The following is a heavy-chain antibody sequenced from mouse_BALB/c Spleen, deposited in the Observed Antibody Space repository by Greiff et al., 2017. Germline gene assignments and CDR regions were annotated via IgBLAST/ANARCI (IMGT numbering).Heavy chain of an antibody. V-gene: IGHV1S81*02. CDR3: TRRGGYGAMDY. CDR2: INPSNGGT. CDR1: GYTFTSYY. J-gene: IGHJ4*01. D-gene: IGHD2-2*01. Sequence: QVQLQQSGAELVKPGASVKLSCKASGYTFTSYYMYWVKQRPGQGLEWIGEINPSNGGTNFNEKFKSKATLTVDKSSSTAYMQLSSLTSEDSAVYYCTRRGGYGAMDYWGQGTSVTVSS.